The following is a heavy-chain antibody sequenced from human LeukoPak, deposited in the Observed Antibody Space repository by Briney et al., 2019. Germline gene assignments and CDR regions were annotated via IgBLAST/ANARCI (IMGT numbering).Heavy chain of an antibody. J-gene: IGHJ5*02. D-gene: IGHD4-17*01. V-gene: IGHV5-51*01. CDR1: GYSFTSYW. Sequence: GESLKISCKGSGYSFTSYWIGWVRQMPGKGLEWMGIIYPGDSDTRYSPSFQGQVTISADKSISTAYLQWSSLKASDTAMYYCARRSVTTLEPWADWFDPWGQGTLVTVSS. CDR3: ARRSVTTLEPWADWFDP. CDR2: IYPGDSDT.